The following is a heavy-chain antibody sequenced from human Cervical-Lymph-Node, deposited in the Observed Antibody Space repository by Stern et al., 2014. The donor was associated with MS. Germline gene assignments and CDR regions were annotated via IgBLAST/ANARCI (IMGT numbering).Heavy chain of an antibody. V-gene: IGHV1-46*01. CDR2: ISHSSGTT. CDR3: ARDIAGAATGFDF. CDR1: GYTLRNHY. J-gene: IGHJ4*02. Sequence: QVQLVESGAVVKKPWTSVQVSCKASGYTLRNHYIHWVRQAPRQGLYWLGIISHSSGTTTFAHKFQGRLTMTRDASTSTFYMDLSSLRSEDTAVYFCARDIAGAATGFDFWGQGTLVTVSS. D-gene: IGHD4/OR15-4a*01.